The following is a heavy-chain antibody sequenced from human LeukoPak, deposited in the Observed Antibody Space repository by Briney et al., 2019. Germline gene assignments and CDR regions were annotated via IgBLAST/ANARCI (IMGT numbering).Heavy chain of an antibody. V-gene: IGHV1-18*01. D-gene: IGHD2-21*01. CDR2: ISAHNGNT. J-gene: IGHJ4*02. Sequence: GASVKVSCKASGYTFTSYGISWVRQAPGQGLEWMGWISAHNGNTNYAQKLQGRVTMTTDTSTSTAYMELRSLRSDDTAVYYCARDWAYCGGDCYSDYWGQGTLVTVSS. CDR3: ARDWAYCGGDCYSDY. CDR1: GYTFTSYG.